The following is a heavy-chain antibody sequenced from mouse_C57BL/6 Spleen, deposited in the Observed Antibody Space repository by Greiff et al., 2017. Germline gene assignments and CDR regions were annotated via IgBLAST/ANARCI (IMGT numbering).Heavy chain of an antibody. CDR2: INPNNGGT. CDR3: AREGDSTLDY. J-gene: IGHJ2*01. CDR1: GYTFTDYY. D-gene: IGHD2-5*01. V-gene: IGHV1-26*01. Sequence: VQLKQSGPELVKPGASVKISCKASGYTFTDYYMNWVKQSHGKSLEWIGDINPNNGGTSYNQKFKGKATLTVDKSSSTAYMELRSLTSEDSAVYYCAREGDSTLDYWGQGTTLTVSS.